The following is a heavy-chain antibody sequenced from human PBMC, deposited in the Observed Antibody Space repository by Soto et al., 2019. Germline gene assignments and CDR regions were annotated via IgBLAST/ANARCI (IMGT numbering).Heavy chain of an antibody. J-gene: IGHJ6*02. CDR2: IKSKTDGGTT. CDR3: TTVDNELRYFDWSPRPKYGMDV. D-gene: IGHD3-9*01. V-gene: IGHV3-15*07. CDR1: GFTFSNAW. Sequence: PGGSLRLSCAASGFTFSNAWMNWVRQAPGKGLEWVGRIKSKTDGGTTDYAAPVKGRLTISRDDSKNTLYLQMNSLKTEDTAVYYCTTVDNELRYFDWSPRPKYGMDVWGQGTTVTVSS.